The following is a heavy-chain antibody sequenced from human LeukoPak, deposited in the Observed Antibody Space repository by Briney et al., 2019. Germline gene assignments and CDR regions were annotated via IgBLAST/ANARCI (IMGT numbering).Heavy chain of an antibody. D-gene: IGHD5-24*01. V-gene: IGHV4-39*01. CDR2: INHSGST. CDR3: ARHNKRAGVGYRFFDY. CDR1: GASISGSGYY. Sequence: PSETLSLTCTVSGASISGSGYYWSWIRQPPGKGLEWIGEINHSGSTNYNPSLKSRVTISVDTSKNQFSLKLSSVTAADTAVYYCARHNKRAGVGYRFFDYWGQGTLVTVSS. J-gene: IGHJ4*02.